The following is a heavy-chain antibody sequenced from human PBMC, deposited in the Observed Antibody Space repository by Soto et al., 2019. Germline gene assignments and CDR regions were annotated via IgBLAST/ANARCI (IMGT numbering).Heavy chain of an antibody. J-gene: IGHJ6*01. V-gene: IGHV1-69*12. D-gene: IGHD2-15*01. Sequence: QVQLVQSGAEVKKPGSSVKVSCKASGGAFSDYAFSWVRQAPGQGLEWLGGIMPIFRAPDYAQKFQGRVTITADEFTRTAYVEMNSLRSEDTAVYYCASWLKGPDIGNYYYGMDVW. CDR1: GGAFSDYA. CDR3: ASWLKGPDIGNYYYGMDV. CDR2: IMPIFRAP.